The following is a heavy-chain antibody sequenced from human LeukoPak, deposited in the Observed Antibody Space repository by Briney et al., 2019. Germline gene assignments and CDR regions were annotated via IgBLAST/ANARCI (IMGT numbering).Heavy chain of an antibody. V-gene: IGHV4-38-2*02. CDR1: GYSISSGYY. D-gene: IGHD2-2*01. CDR3: ARDLVVVPAAIPVGYFDY. Sequence: PSETLSLTCTVSGYSISSGYYWGWIRQPPGKGLEWIGSIYHSGSTYYNPSLKSRVAISVDTSKNQFSLKLSSVTAADTAVYYCARDLVVVPAAIPVGYFDYWGQGTLVTVSS. J-gene: IGHJ4*02. CDR2: IYHSGST.